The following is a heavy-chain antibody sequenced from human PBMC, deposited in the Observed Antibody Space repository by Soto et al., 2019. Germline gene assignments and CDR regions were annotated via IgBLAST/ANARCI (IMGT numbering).Heavy chain of an antibody. V-gene: IGHV3-15*07. J-gene: IGHJ6*02. D-gene: IGHD2-15*01. Sequence: GSLRLSCAASGFTFSNAWMNWVRQAPGKGLEWVGRIKSKTDGGTTDYAAPVKGRFTISRDDSKNTLYLQMNSLKTEDTAVYYCTTLLAGYYYYGMDVWGQGTTVTVSS. CDR2: IKSKTDGGTT. CDR1: GFTFSNAW. CDR3: TTLLAGYYYYGMDV.